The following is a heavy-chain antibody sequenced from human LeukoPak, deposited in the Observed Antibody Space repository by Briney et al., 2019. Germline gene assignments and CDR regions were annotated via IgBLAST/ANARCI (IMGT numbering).Heavy chain of an antibody. J-gene: IGHJ4*02. Sequence: GESLKISCQISGYSFTNYWIGWVRQFPGKGLEWVGIIFPGDSDTHYSPSFRAQVTLSAVQSSTTAYLQWDSLKAADSAIYYCVRHQRGSYHFDYWGQGTLISVSS. CDR1: GYSFTNYW. D-gene: IGHD1-26*01. CDR2: IFPGDSDT. CDR3: VRHQRGSYHFDY. V-gene: IGHV5-51*01.